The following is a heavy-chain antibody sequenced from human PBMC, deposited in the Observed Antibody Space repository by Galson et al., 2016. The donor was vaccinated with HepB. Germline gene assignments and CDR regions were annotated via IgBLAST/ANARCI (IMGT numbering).Heavy chain of an antibody. V-gene: IGHV4-31*03. CDR3: ARAHLGFGIPPGRYFDL. D-gene: IGHD3-10*01. CDR1: GGSISSSSYY. CDR2: IYYSGST. Sequence: TLSLTCTVSGGSISSSSYYWGWIRQPPGKGLEWIGYIYYSGSTYYNPSLKSRVTISVDTSKNQFSLKLSSVTAADTAVYYCARAHLGFGIPPGRYFDLWGRGTLVTVSS. J-gene: IGHJ2*01.